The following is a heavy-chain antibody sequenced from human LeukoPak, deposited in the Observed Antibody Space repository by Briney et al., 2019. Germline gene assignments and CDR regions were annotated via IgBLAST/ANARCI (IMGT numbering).Heavy chain of an antibody. D-gene: IGHD3-22*01. CDR3: AKDHLYYDSSGYYSLDY. J-gene: IGHJ4*02. CDR2: ISGSGGST. V-gene: IGHV3-23*01. CDR1: GFTFSSNA. Sequence: GGSLRLSCAASGFTFSSNAMSWVRQAPGKGLEWVSAISGSGGSTYYADSVKGRFTISRDNSKNTLYLQMNSLRAEDTAVYYCAKDHLYYDSSGYYSLDYWGQGTLATVSS.